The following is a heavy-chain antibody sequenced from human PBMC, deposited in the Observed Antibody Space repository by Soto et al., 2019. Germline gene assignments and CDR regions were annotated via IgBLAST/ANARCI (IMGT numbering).Heavy chain of an antibody. J-gene: IGHJ6*02. V-gene: IGHV3-7*01. CDR3: VRDWSTFWGMDV. CDR1: GFTFSTYW. Sequence: GGSLRLSCAASGFTFSTYWMNWVRQAPGKGLEWVANIKQDGSEKYYVDSVKGRFAISRDNAKDSLFLQMNNLRAEDTAVYYCVRDWSTFWGMDVWGQGTTVTVYS. CDR2: IKQDGSEK.